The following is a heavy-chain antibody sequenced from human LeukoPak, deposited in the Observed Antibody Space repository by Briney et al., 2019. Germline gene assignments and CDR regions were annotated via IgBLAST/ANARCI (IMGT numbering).Heavy chain of an antibody. Sequence: ASVKVSCKASGYTFTAYYMHWVRQAPGQGLEWVGWINPHTGGTNYAQKFQGRVTMTRDTSISTAYMELSRLRSDDTAVYYCARGIAARPGLLAYYMDVWGKGTTVTVSS. V-gene: IGHV1-2*02. J-gene: IGHJ6*03. CDR1: GYTFTAYY. CDR2: INPHTGGT. D-gene: IGHD6-6*01. CDR3: ARGIAARPGLLAYYMDV.